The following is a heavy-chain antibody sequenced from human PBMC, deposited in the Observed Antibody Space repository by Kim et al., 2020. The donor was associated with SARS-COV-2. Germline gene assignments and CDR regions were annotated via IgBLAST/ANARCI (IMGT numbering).Heavy chain of an antibody. CDR3: ARVGGTAAHFDY. J-gene: IGHJ4*02. V-gene: IGHV4-59*01. Sequence: NYTPSLKSRVTISVDTSKNQFSLKLSSVTAADTAVYYCARVGGTAAHFDYWGQGTLVTVSS. D-gene: IGHD6-13*01.